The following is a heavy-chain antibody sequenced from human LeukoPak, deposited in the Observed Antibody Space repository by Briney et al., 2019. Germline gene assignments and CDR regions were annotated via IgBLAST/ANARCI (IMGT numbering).Heavy chain of an antibody. CDR3: ASSVVGATGASFDY. CDR1: GGSISSYY. CDR2: IYYSGST. Sequence: SETLSLTCTVSGGSISSYYWSWIRQPPGKGLEWIGYIYYSGSTNYNPSLKSRVTISVDTSKNQFSLKLSSVTAADTAVYYCASSVVGATGASFDYWGQGTLVTVSS. J-gene: IGHJ4*02. V-gene: IGHV4-59*08. D-gene: IGHD1-26*01.